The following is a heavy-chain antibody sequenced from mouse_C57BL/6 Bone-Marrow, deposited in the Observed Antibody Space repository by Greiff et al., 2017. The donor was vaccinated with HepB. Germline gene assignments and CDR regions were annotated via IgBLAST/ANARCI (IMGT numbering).Heavy chain of an antibody. CDR2: IHPNSGST. V-gene: IGHV1-64*01. Sequence: QVQLQQPGAELVKPGASVKLSCKASGYTFTSYCMHWVKQSPGQSLEWLVMIHPNSGSTNYNEKFKSKATLTVDKSSSTAYMQLSILTSEDSAVYYCARDDGYYGYFDYWGQGTTLTVSS. D-gene: IGHD2-3*01. CDR1: GYTFTSYC. J-gene: IGHJ2*01. CDR3: ARDDGYYGYFDY.